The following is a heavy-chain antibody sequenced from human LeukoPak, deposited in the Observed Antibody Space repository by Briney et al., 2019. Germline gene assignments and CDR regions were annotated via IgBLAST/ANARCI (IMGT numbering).Heavy chain of an antibody. CDR2: INWNGGCT. Sequence: GGSLRLSCAASGFTFDDYGMSWVRQAPGKGLEWVSGINWNGGCTGYADSVKGRFTISRDNAKNSLYLQMNSLRAEDTAVYYCARATRIYSSGWYYSFDYWGQGTLVTVSS. D-gene: IGHD6-19*01. V-gene: IGHV3-20*04. CDR3: ARATRIYSSGWYYSFDY. CDR1: GFTFDDYG. J-gene: IGHJ4*02.